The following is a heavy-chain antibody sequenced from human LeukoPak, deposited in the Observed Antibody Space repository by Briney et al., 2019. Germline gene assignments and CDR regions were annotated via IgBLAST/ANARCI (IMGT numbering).Heavy chain of an antibody. CDR2: VNESGGT. V-gene: IGHV4-34*01. CDR3: ARGRSSSGWIRKNWFDP. Sequence: SETLSLTCAVYIDSFSNYHWNWIRQTPAKGMEWIGEVNESGGTNISPSLRSRVTISVDTSKNQFSLKLSSVTAADTAVYYCARGRSSSGWIRKNWFDPWGQGTLVTVSS. CDR1: IDSFSNYH. J-gene: IGHJ5*02. D-gene: IGHD6-19*01.